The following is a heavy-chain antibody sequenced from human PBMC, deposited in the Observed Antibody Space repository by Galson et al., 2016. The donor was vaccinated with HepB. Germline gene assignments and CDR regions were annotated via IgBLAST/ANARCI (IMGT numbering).Heavy chain of an antibody. D-gene: IGHD1-26*01. V-gene: IGHV1-46*01. CDR3: ARVFRVGTTNFDY. CDR2: INPSDGST. CDR1: GYSFTSYY. Sequence: SVKVSCKVSGYSFTSYYMHWVRQAPGQGLEWMGIINPSDGSTNYAQKFQGRVTMTRDTSTSTVYMELRGLRSEDTAVYFCARVFRVGTTNFDYWGQGTLVTVSS. J-gene: IGHJ4*02.